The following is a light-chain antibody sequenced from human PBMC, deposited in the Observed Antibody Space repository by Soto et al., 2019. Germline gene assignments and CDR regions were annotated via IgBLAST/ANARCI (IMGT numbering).Light chain of an antibody. V-gene: IGKV3-15*01. J-gene: IGKJ1*01. CDR1: QSVSSN. CDR2: GAS. Sequence: EIVMTQSPATLSVSPGERATLSCRASQSVSSNLAWYQQKPGQAPRLLIYGASTRATGIPARFSGSGSGTEFTLTISSLQSEDFAVYYCQQYNNWPPLTFGQETMVEIK. CDR3: QQYNNWPPLT.